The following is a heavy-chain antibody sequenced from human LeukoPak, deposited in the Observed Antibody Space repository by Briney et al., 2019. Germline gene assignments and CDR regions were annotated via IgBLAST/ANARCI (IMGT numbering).Heavy chain of an antibody. CDR3: AKGSSEQWLVTYYYFDY. CDR2: ISWNSGSI. CDR1: GFTFDDYA. V-gene: IGHV3-9*01. J-gene: IGHJ4*02. Sequence: SLRLSCAASGFTFDDYAMHWVRQAPGKGLEWVSGISWNSGSIGYADSVKGRFTISRDNAKNSLYLQMNSLRAEDTALYYCAKGSSEQWLVTYYYFDYWGQGTLVTVSS. D-gene: IGHD6-19*01.